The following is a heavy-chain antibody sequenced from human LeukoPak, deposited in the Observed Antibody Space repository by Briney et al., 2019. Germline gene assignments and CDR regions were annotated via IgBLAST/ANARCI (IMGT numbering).Heavy chain of an antibody. CDR1: GGSISSYY. J-gene: IGHJ4*02. Sequence: PSETLSLTCTVSGGSISSYYWSWIRQPPGKGLEWIGYIYYSGSATYNPSLKSRVTISVDTSKNQFSLKLSSVTAADTAVYYCAVGPEYYWGQGTLVTVSS. CDR2: IYYSGSA. CDR3: AVGPEYY. V-gene: IGHV4-59*12. D-gene: IGHD6-6*01.